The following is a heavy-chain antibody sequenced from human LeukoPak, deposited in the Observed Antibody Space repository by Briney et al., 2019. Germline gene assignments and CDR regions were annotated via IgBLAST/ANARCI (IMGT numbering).Heavy chain of an antibody. D-gene: IGHD2-2*01. CDR1: GDSTSGYY. Sequence: SETLSLTCTVPGDSTSGYYWSWIRQPAGKGLEWIGRMYTSGSANYNPSLKSRVTMSLDTSKKLFSLQMSSVTAADTAIYYCATERSRGLALWDQGALVIVSS. CDR3: ATERSRGLAL. J-gene: IGHJ5*02. V-gene: IGHV4-4*07. CDR2: MYTSGSA.